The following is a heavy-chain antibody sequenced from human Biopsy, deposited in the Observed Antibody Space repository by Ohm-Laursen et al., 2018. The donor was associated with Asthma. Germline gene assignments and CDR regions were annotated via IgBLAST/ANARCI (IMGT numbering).Heavy chain of an antibody. CDR3: ARVDAIMISGDFYFYSGFDL. D-gene: IGHD3-16*01. Sequence: GASVKVSCKASGYTVTRYAINWVRQAPGQGLEWMGGIIPMYGVPKVAQKFQDRVTITADESTSTAYMEMSSLRSEDTAVYYCARVDAIMISGDFYFYSGFDLWGQGTTVRVSS. J-gene: IGHJ6*02. V-gene: IGHV1-69*13. CDR1: GYTVTRYA. CDR2: IIPMYGVP.